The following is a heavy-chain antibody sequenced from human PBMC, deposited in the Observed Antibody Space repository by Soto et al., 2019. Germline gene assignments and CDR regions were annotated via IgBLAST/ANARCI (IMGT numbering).Heavy chain of an antibody. CDR3: SRSRYAQGSREF. D-gene: IGHD3-3*01. CDR1: GFSLNIPGAS. Sequence: ESGPTLVNPTQTLTLTCTFSGFSLNIPGASMGWIRQPPGKPLEWLALISWNNDKQFSPSLKTRLAITKDTSRNQVVLKITNMDPVDTPTYVRSRSRYAQGSREFWGPGHRVTVSS. CDR2: ISWNNDK. V-gene: IGHV2-5*01. J-gene: IGHJ4*02.